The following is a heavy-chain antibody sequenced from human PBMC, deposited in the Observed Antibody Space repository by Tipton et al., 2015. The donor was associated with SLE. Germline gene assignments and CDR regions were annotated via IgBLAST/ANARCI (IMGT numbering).Heavy chain of an antibody. D-gene: IGHD1-26*01. CDR3: ARKYSGPYSGWIPDLDS. Sequence: TLSLTCAVYGGSFSGYYWSWIRQPPGKGLEWIGEINHSGSTNYNSSLKSRLTMSVDKSKNQFSLRMTSVTAADTAVYYCARKYSGPYSGWIPDLDSWGQGTLVTVSS. CDR1: GGSFSGYY. V-gene: IGHV4-34*01. J-gene: IGHJ4*02. CDR2: INHSGST.